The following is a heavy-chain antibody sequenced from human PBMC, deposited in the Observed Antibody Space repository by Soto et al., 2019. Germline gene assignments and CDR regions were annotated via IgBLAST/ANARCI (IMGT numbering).Heavy chain of an antibody. V-gene: IGHV3-9*01. Sequence: PVGSLRLSCAVSGFMFEDYAMHWVRQAPGKGLEWVSGINWNGINKGYADSVQGRFTISRDNAKKSLYLQMDYLRPEDTAFYFCAKDADRLGELWGYFQNWGQGTLVTVSS. CDR2: INWNGINK. D-gene: IGHD3-16*01. J-gene: IGHJ1*01. CDR3: AKDADRLGELWGYFQN. CDR1: GFMFEDYA.